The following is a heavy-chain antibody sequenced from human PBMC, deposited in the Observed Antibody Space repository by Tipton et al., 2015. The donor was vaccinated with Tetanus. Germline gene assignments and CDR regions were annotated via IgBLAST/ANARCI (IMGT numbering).Heavy chain of an antibody. CDR2: ISVYNGNT. J-gene: IGHJ4*02. D-gene: IGHD6-19*01. Sequence: QVQLVQSGAEVKKPGASVKVSCKASGYTFNTFGISWVRQAPGQGLEWMGWISVYNGNTNYAQKVQGRVTMTTDTPTSTAYMELRSLRADAAAVYYCARGPTNPLAVDRPDDYWGQGPLVTVSS. CDR3: ARGPTNPLAVDRPDDY. V-gene: IGHV1-18*01. CDR1: GYTFNTFG.